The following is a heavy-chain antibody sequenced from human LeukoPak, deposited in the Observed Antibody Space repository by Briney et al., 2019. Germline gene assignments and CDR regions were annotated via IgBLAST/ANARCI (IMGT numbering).Heavy chain of an antibody. CDR1: GFTFTNNF. CDR3: ARDNPRSYYYYMDV. J-gene: IGHJ6*03. Sequence: SGGSLRLSCAVSGFTFTNNFMSWVRQVPGNGLEWVANIKQDGSEKYYVDSVKGRFTISRDNAKNSLYLQMNSLRAEDTAVYYCARDNPRSYYYYMDVWGKGTTVTVSS. V-gene: IGHV3-7*01. CDR2: IKQDGSEK. D-gene: IGHD1-14*01.